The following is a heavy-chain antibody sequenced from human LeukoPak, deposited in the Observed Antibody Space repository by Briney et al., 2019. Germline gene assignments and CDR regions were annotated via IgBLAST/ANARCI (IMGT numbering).Heavy chain of an antibody. Sequence: GGSLRLSCAASGFTFSAYSMNWVRQAPGKGLEWVAYIRRDSFIYYEDSVKGRFTVSRDNARNSLYLQMTSLRDEDTAVYYCTRDPHALDYWGQGTLVTVSS. CDR1: GFTFSAYS. CDR2: IRRDSFI. V-gene: IGHV3-48*02. CDR3: TRDPHALDY. J-gene: IGHJ4*02.